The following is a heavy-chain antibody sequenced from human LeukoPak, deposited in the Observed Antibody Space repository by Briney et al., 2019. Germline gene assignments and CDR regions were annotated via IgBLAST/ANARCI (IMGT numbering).Heavy chain of an antibody. CDR3: ARRNERLVGATGYYYGMDV. D-gene: IGHD1-26*01. CDR1: GFTVSSNY. Sequence: PGGSLRLSCAASGFTVSSNYMSWVRQAPGKGLEWVSVIYSGGSTYYADSVKGRFTISRDNSKNTLYLQMNSLRAEDTAVYYCARRNERLVGATGYYYGMDVWGQGTTVTVSS. J-gene: IGHJ6*02. V-gene: IGHV3-53*01. CDR2: IYSGGST.